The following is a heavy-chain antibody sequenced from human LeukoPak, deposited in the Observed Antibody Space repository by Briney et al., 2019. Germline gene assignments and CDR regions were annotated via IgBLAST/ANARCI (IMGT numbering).Heavy chain of an antibody. Sequence: GGSLRLSCAASGFTFSSYSMNWVRQPPGKGLEWVSYISSNSIYIYYTDSVKGRFTISRDNAKNSLYLQMNSLRAEDTAVYYCARNDFWSGYYMDVWGKGTTVTVSS. CDR2: ISSNSIYI. D-gene: IGHD3-3*01. CDR3: ARNDFWSGYYMDV. V-gene: IGHV3-21*01. J-gene: IGHJ6*03. CDR1: GFTFSSYS.